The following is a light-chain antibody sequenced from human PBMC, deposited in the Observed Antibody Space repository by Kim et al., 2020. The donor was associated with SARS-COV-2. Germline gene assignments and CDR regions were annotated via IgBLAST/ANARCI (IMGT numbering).Light chain of an antibody. Sequence: GPSVTISCTGTSSDVGGYNYVSWNQQHPGKAPKVMIYDVSKRPSGVPDRFSGSKSGNTASLTISGLQAEDEADYYCSSYAGSYTWVFGGGTQLTVL. CDR3: SSYAGSYTWV. J-gene: IGLJ3*02. CDR2: DVS. CDR1: SSDVGGYNY. V-gene: IGLV2-11*01.